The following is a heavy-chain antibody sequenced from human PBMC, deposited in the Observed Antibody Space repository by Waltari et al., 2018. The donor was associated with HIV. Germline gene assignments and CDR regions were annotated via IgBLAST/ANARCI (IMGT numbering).Heavy chain of an antibody. CDR2: IKQDGSQK. J-gene: IGHJ4*02. V-gene: IGHV3-7*01. D-gene: IGHD1-1*01. Sequence: EVRLVESGGGLVQPGGSLRLSCGVSGLHFNNFCLTWVRQAPGKGLEWVANIKQDGSQKHYVDSAKGRLTISGDNAKNSVFLQMNDLREDDTATYYCTKGTTHDNWGQGTLVTVSS. CDR1: GLHFNNFC. CDR3: TKGTTHDN.